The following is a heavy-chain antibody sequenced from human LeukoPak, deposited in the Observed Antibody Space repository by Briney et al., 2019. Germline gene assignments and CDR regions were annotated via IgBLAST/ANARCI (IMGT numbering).Heavy chain of an antibody. D-gene: IGHD6-13*01. V-gene: IGHV1-69*05. CDR3: ARDSSSWYSPRSLYGMDV. CDR2: IIPIFGTA. CDR1: GGTFSSYA. J-gene: IGHJ6*02. Sequence: SVKVSCKASGGTFSSYAISWVRQAPGQGLEWMGGIIPIFGTANYAQKFQGRVTMTRDTSISTAYMELSRLRSDDTAVYYCARDSSSWYSPRSLYGMDVWGQGTTVTVSS.